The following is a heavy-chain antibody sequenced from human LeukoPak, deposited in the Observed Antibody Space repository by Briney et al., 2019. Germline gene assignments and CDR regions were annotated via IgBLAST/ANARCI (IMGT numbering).Heavy chain of an antibody. CDR2: ISSSSSYI. Sequence: PGGSLRLSCAASGFTFSSYSMNWVRQAPGKGLEWVSFISSSSSYIYYADSVKGRFTISRDNAKNSLYLQMNSLRAEDTAMFYCATSMAQDVDAFHIWGQGTMVTVSS. D-gene: IGHD2-21*01. CDR3: ATSMAQDVDAFHI. J-gene: IGHJ3*02. CDR1: GFTFSSYS. V-gene: IGHV3-21*01.